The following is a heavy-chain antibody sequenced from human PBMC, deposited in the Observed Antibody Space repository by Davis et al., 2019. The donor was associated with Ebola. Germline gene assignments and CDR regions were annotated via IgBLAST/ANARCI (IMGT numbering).Heavy chain of an antibody. CDR1: GFTFSDYY. CDR3: ARDYRIAAAVYYYYYGMDV. V-gene: IGHV3-11*01. CDR2: ISSSGSTI. Sequence: GGSLRLSCAASGFTFSDYYMSWIRQAPGKGLEWVSYISSSGSTIYYADSVKGRFTISRDNAKNSLYLQMNSLRAEDTAVYYCARDYRIAAAVYYYYYGMDVWGQGTTVTVSS. D-gene: IGHD6-13*01. J-gene: IGHJ6*02.